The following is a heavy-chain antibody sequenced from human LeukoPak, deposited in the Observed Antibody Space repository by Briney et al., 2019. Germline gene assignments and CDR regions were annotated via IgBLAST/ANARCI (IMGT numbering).Heavy chain of an antibody. CDR3: ARARWLQGAFDI. D-gene: IGHD5-12*01. CDR1: GGSFSGYY. V-gene: IGHV4-34*01. J-gene: IGHJ3*02. CDR2: INHSGST. Sequence: SETLSLTCAVYGGSFSGYYWSWIRQPPGKGLEWIGEINHSGSTNYNPSLKSRVTISVDTSKNQFSLKLSSVTAADTAVYYCARARWLQGAFDIWGQGTMVTVSS.